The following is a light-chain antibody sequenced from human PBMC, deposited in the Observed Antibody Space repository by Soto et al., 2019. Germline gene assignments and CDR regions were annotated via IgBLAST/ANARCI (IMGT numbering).Light chain of an antibody. CDR3: QQYNNWPPWT. CDR1: QSVSSN. J-gene: IGKJ1*01. Sequence: EXVXTXXXATLSVSPGERATLSCRASQSVSSNLAWYQQKPGQAPRLLIYGASTRATGIPARFSGSGSGTEFTLTISSLQSEDFAVYYCQQYNNWPPWTFGQGTKVEIK. V-gene: IGKV3-15*01. CDR2: GAS.